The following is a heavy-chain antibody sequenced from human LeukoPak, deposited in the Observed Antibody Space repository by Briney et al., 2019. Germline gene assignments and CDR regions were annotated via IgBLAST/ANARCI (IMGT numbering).Heavy chain of an antibody. Sequence: GGSLRPSCAASGFTFSSYSMNWVRQAPGKGLEWVSSISSSSSYIYYADSVRGRFTISRDNAKNSLYLQRNSLRAEDTAVYYCARGYYYDSSGYSKPGGDYWGQGTLVTVSS. J-gene: IGHJ4*02. V-gene: IGHV3-21*01. D-gene: IGHD3-22*01. CDR3: ARGYYYDSSGYSKPGGDY. CDR1: GFTFSSYS. CDR2: ISSSSSYI.